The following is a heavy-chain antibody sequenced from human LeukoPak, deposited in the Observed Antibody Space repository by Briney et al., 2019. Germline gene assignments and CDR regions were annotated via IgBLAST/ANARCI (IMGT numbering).Heavy chain of an antibody. CDR3: AREGKSGYSSSWHYNELGFDY. CDR2: INPNSGGT. D-gene: IGHD6-13*01. V-gene: IGHV1-2*02. CDR1: GYTFTGYY. Sequence: ASVKVSCKASGYTFTGYYMHWVRQAPGQGLEWMGWINPNSGGTNYAQKFQGRVTMTRDTSISTAYMELSRLRSDDTAVYYCAREGKSGYSSSWHYNELGFDYWGQGTLVTVSS. J-gene: IGHJ4*02.